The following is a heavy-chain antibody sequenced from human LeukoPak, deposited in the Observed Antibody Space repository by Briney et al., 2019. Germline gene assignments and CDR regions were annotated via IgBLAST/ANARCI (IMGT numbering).Heavy chain of an antibody. V-gene: IGHV4-39*07. D-gene: IGHD3-9*01. CDR2: IYYSGST. CDR1: GFIVSSNY. Sequence: GSLRLSCAASGFIVSSNYMNWVRQAPGKGLEWIGSIYYSGSTYYNPSLKSRVTISVDTSKNQFSLKLSSVTAADTAVYYCARATERLRYHYYFDYWGQGTLVTVSS. CDR3: ARATERLRYHYYFDY. J-gene: IGHJ4*02.